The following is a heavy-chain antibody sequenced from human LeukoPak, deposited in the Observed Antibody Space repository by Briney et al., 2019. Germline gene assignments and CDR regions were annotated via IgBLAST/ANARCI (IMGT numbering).Heavy chain of an antibody. D-gene: IGHD1-26*01. Sequence: GGSLRLSCAASGFTFSSYGMHWVRQAPGKGLEWVAVISYDGSNKYYADSVKGRFTISRDNSKNTLYLQMNSLRAEDTAVYYCAKARGPVGIDYWGRGTLVTVSS. CDR3: AKARGPVGIDY. CDR1: GFTFSSYG. V-gene: IGHV3-30*18. J-gene: IGHJ4*02. CDR2: ISYDGSNK.